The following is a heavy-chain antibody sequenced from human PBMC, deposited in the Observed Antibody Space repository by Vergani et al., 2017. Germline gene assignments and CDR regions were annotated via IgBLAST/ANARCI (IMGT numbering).Heavy chain of an antibody. D-gene: IGHD2-21*01. CDR2: LYYRENS. Sequence: QVRLQESGPGLVKPSETLSLTCTVSGASVSSSVSSSGYSWGWLRQPPGKGLEWIASLYYRENSYYSPSLRSRLTISGDTSKNQFSLKLRSVTAADTAVYFCARVMYREEASSGFRLEGMDIWGQGTTVTISS. CDR3: ARVMYREEASSGFRLEGMDI. J-gene: IGHJ6*02. V-gene: IGHV4-39*07. CDR1: GASVSSSVSSSGYS.